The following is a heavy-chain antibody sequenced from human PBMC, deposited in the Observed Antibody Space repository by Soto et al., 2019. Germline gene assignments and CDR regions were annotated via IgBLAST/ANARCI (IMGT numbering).Heavy chain of an antibody. J-gene: IGHJ3*02. V-gene: IGHV4-34*01. Sequence: PSETLSLTCAVYGGSFSGYYWSWIRQPPGKGLEWIGEINHSGSTNYNPSLKSRVTISVDTSKNQFSLKLSSVTAADTAVYYCARGLSSLWFGELLNAFDIWGQGTMVTVSS. CDR1: GGSFSGYY. D-gene: IGHD3-10*01. CDR3: ARGLSSLWFGELLNAFDI. CDR2: INHSGST.